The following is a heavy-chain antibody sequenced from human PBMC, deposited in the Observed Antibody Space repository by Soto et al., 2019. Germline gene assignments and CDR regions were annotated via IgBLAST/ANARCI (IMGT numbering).Heavy chain of an antibody. CDR1: GFSFSDCY. Sequence: PGGSLRLSCAASGFSFSDCYMSWIRQAPGKGLEWISYISPSGSYTKYADSVKGRFTVSRDNAKNSLYLQMNSLRAEDTAVYYCASISQDFWSSYGMDVWGQGTTVTVSS. CDR2: ISPSGSYT. V-gene: IGHV3-11*06. CDR3: ASISQDFWSSYGMDV. D-gene: IGHD3-3*01. J-gene: IGHJ6*02.